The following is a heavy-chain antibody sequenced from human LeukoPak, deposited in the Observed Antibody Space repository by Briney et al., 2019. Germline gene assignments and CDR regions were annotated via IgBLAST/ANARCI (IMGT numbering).Heavy chain of an antibody. CDR1: GFTFSSYG. V-gene: IGHV3-33*01. Sequence: GGSLRLSCAASGFTFSSYGMHWVRQAPGKGLEWVAVIWYDGSNKYYADSVKGRFTISRDNSRNTLYLQMNSLRPEDTAIYFCARQLGYCSSGTCYFDNWGQGTLVTVSS. J-gene: IGHJ4*02. D-gene: IGHD2-15*01. CDR3: ARQLGYCSSGTCYFDN. CDR2: IWYDGSNK.